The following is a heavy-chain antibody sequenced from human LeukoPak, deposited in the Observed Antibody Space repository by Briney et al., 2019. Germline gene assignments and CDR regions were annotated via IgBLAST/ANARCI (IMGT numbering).Heavy chain of an antibody. J-gene: IGHJ6*02. D-gene: IGHD6-19*01. CDR3: ARGGGRGWPRNNYYYYGMDV. V-gene: IGHV4-34*01. CDR2: INHSGST. Sequence: SETLSLTCAVYGGSFSGYYWSWIRQPPGKGLEWIGEINHSGSTNYNPSLKSRVTISVDTSKNQFSLKLSSVTAADTAVYYCARGGGRGWPRNNYYYYGMDVWGQGTTVTVSS. CDR1: GGSFSGYY.